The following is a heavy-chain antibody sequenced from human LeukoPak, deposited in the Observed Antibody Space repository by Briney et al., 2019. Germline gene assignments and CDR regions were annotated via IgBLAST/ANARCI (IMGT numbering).Heavy chain of an antibody. Sequence: SGGSLRLSCAASGFTFNTYGMHWVRQAPGKGPEFVAIIAYDGSIKYYANSVKGRFTISRDNSKNMVFLQMNSLRPEDTAVYFCAKDFQFGNWCPLDWGQGILVTVSS. V-gene: IGHV3-30*18. J-gene: IGHJ4*02. CDR3: AKDFQFGNWCPLD. CDR2: IAYDGSIK. CDR1: GFTFNTYG. D-gene: IGHD1-1*01.